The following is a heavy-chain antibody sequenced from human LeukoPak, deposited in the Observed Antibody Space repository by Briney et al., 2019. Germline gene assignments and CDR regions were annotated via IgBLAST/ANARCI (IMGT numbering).Heavy chain of an antibody. V-gene: IGHV3-53*05. J-gene: IGHJ3*02. CDR1: GFTVSSNY. Sequence: PGGSLRLSCAASGFTVSSNYMSWVRQAPGKGLEWVSVIYSGGSTYYADSVKGRFTISRDNSKNTLYLQMNSLRAEDTAVYYCARRAIVVVPAAGDAFDIWGQGTMVTVSS. D-gene: IGHD2-2*01. CDR3: ARRAIVVVPAAGDAFDI. CDR2: IYSGGST.